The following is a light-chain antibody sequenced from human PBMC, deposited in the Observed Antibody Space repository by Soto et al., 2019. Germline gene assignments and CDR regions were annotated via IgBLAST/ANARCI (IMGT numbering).Light chain of an antibody. CDR2: AAS. J-gene: IGKJ1*01. CDR1: QTINNY. Sequence: DLQMTQSPSSLSASVGDRVTITCRASQTINNYVNWYQHKPGKAPKVLIYAASSLQSGVPSRFSGSGSGTDFSLTISSLQPEDFANYYCQQGYSTAWTFGQGTKVEMK. V-gene: IGKV1-39*01. CDR3: QQGYSTAWT.